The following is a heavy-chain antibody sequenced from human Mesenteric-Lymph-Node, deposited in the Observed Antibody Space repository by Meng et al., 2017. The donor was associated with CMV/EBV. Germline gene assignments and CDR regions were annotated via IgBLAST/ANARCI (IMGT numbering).Heavy chain of an antibody. CDR2: IYTSGST. CDR3: ARIMVVTPSGYYYGMDV. CDR1: GGSISSYY. J-gene: IGHJ6*02. Sequence: GSLRLSCTVSGGSISSYYWSWIRQPAGKGLEWIGRIYTSGSTNYNPSLKSRVTMSVDTSKNQFSLKLSSVTAADTAVYYCARIMVVTPSGYYYGMDVWGQGTTVTVSS. D-gene: IGHD4-23*01. V-gene: IGHV4-4*07.